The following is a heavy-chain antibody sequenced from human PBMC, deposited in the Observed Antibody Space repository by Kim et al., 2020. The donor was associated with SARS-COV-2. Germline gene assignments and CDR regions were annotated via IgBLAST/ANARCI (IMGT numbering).Heavy chain of an antibody. CDR2: IYYSGST. CDR1: GGSISSYY. J-gene: IGHJ6*02. Sequence: SETLSLTCTVSGGSISSYYWSWIRQPPGKGLEWIGYIYYSGSTNYNPSLKSRVTISVDTSKNQFSLKLSSVTAADTAVYYCARHDNRKWYSSGWPPDYYGMDVWGQGTTVTVSS. V-gene: IGHV4-59*08. D-gene: IGHD6-19*01. CDR3: ARHDNRKWYSSGWPPDYYGMDV.